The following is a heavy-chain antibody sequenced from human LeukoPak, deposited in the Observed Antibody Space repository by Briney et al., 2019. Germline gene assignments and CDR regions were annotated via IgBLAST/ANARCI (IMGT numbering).Heavy chain of an antibody. V-gene: IGHV1-18*01. CDR3: ARVSGSGRYFDWLLPDYFDY. Sequence: ASVKVSCKASGYTFTSYGISWVRQAPGQGLEWMGWISAYNGNTNYAQKLQGRVTMTTDTSTSTAYMELRSLRSDDTAVYYCARVSGSGRYFDWLLPDYFDYWGQGTLVTVSS. J-gene: IGHJ4*02. CDR2: ISAYNGNT. D-gene: IGHD3-9*01. CDR1: GYTFTSYG.